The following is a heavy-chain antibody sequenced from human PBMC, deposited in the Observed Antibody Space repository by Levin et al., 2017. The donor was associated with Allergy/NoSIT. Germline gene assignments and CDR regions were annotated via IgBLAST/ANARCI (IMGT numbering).Heavy chain of an antibody. V-gene: IGHV1-18*01. CDR3: ARGYCSSTSCSLGGLAFDI. D-gene: IGHD2-2*01. Sequence: GESLKISCKASGYTFTSYGISWVRQAPGQGLEWMGWISAYNGNTNYAQKLQGRVTMTTDTSTSTAYMELRSLRSDDTAVYYCARGYCSSTSCSLGGLAFDIWGQGTMVTVSS. CDR1: GYTFTSYG. CDR2: ISAYNGNT. J-gene: IGHJ3*02.